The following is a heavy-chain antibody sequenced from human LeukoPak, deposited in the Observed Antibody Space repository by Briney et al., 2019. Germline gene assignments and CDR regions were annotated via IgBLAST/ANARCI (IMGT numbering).Heavy chain of an antibody. CDR3: ARHRTGSYPVGFDP. J-gene: IGHJ5*02. V-gene: IGHV4-39*01. CDR2: IYYSGST. Sequence: SETLSLTCTVSGGSIGSTTYYWAWIRQPPGKGLEWIGSIYYSGSTYYNPSLKSRVTISVDTSKNQFSLKLSSVTAADTAVYYCARHRTGSYPVGFDPWGQGTLVTVSS. D-gene: IGHD1-26*01. CDR1: GGSIGSTTYY.